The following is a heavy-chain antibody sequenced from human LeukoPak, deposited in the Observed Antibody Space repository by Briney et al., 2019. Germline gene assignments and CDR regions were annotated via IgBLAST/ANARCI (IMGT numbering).Heavy chain of an antibody. CDR1: GGSISSYY. Sequence: PSETLSLTCTVSGGSISSYYWSWIRQPPGKGLEWIGYIYYSGSTNYNLSLKSRVTISVDTSKNQFSLKLSSVAAADTAVYYCARDGGAGYYYDSSGYPDAFDIWGQGTMVTVSS. D-gene: IGHD3-22*01. CDR2: IYYSGST. CDR3: ARDGGAGYYYDSSGYPDAFDI. J-gene: IGHJ3*02. V-gene: IGHV4-59*01.